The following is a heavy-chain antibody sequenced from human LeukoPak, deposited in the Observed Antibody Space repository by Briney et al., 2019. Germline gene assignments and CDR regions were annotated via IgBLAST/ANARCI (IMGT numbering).Heavy chain of an antibody. D-gene: IGHD1-1*01. Sequence: SETQSLTCTVSGASISSYYWSWIRQPPGKGLEWIGYISYSGSTNYNPSLKSRVTISVDTSRNQFSLKLSSVTAADTAVYYCAKSSGTFHNYYFDYWGQGTLVTVSS. CDR2: ISYSGST. CDR1: GASISSYY. CDR3: AKSSGTFHNYYFDY. J-gene: IGHJ4*02. V-gene: IGHV4-59*01.